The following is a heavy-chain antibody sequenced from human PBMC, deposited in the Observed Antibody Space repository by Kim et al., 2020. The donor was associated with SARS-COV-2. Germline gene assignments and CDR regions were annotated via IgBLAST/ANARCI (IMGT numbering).Heavy chain of an antibody. Sequence: GESLKISCKGSGYSFTSYWIGWVRQMPGKGLEWMGIIYPGDSDTRYSPSFQGQVTISADKSISTAYLQWSSLKASGTAMYYCARHMVPYYDILTGYMDFDYWGQGTLVTVSS. V-gene: IGHV5-51*01. CDR1: GYSFTSYW. CDR2: IYPGDSDT. J-gene: IGHJ4*02. CDR3: ARHMVPYYDILTGYMDFDY. D-gene: IGHD3-9*01.